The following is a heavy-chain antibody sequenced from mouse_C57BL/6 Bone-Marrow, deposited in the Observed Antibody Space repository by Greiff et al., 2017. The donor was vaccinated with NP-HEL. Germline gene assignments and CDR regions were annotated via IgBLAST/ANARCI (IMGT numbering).Heavy chain of an antibody. V-gene: IGHV14-4*01. J-gene: IGHJ2*01. CDR1: GFNIKDDY. CDR2: IDPENGDT. CDR3: TTLAYYFDY. Sequence: DVKLVESGAELVRPGASVKLSCTASGFNIKDDYMHWVKQRPEQGLEWIGWIDPENGDTEYASKFQGKATITADTSSNTAYLQLSSLTSEDIAVYYCTTLAYYFDYWGQGTTLTVSS.